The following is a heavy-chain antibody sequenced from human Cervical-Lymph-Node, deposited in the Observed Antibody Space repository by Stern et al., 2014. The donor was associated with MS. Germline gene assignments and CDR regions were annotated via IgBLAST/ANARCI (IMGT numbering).Heavy chain of an antibody. D-gene: IGHD4-11*01. J-gene: IGHJ4*02. CDR3: ARDSVYSYNDY. Sequence: VQLVQSGGGLVKTGGSLRLSCAASGFIFSDTYMSWIRQAPGQGLEYVSYISSSGSTIYYADSVKGRFTISRDNAKNSLYLQMNSLRAEDTAVYYCARDSVYSYNDYWGQGTLVTVSS. V-gene: IGHV3-11*01. CDR1: GFIFSDTY. CDR2: ISSSGSTI.